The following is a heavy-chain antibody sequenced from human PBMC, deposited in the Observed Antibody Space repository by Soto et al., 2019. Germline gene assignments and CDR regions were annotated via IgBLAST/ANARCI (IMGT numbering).Heavy chain of an antibody. CDR3: ARDSHYGSGTPGYGMDV. CDR2: IYYSGST. J-gene: IGHJ6*02. Sequence: SETLSLTCTVSGGSISSGDYYWSWIRQPPGKGLEWIGYIYYSGSTYYNPSLKSRVTISVDTSKNQFSLKLSSVTAADTAVYYCARDSHYGSGTPGYGMDVWGQGTTVTVSS. V-gene: IGHV4-30-4*01. CDR1: GGSISSGDYY. D-gene: IGHD3-10*01.